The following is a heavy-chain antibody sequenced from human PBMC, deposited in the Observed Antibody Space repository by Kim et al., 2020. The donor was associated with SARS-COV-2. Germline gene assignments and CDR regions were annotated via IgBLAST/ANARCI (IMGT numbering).Heavy chain of an antibody. CDR1: GYTFTGYY. J-gene: IGHJ4*02. CDR2: INPNSGGT. Sequence: ASVKVSCKASGYTFTGYYMHWVRQAPGQGLEWMGRINPNSGGTNYAQKFQGRVTMTRDTSISTAYMELSRLRSNDTAVYYCARRAGSGSSLDYWGQGTLVTVSS. CDR3: ARRAGSGSSLDY. D-gene: IGHD3-10*01. V-gene: IGHV1-2*06.